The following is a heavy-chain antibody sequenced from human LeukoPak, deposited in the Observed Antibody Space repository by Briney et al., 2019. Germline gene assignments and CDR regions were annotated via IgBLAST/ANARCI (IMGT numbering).Heavy chain of an antibody. CDR2: IKQDGSKK. J-gene: IGHJ4*02. D-gene: IGHD4-11*01. CDR1: GFTFSRFW. Sequence: PGGSLRLSCAASGFTFSRFWMSWVRQAPGKGLEWVATIKQDGSKKYHVDSVKGRFTISRDNAKNSLSLQMNSLRAEDTAVYYCARRVGTTIWSRWGQGTLVTVSS. V-gene: IGHV3-7*01. CDR3: ARRVGTTIWSR.